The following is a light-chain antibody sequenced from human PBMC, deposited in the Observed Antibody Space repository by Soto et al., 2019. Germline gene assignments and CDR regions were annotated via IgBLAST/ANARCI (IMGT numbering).Light chain of an antibody. CDR1: SVYSIYK. CDR2: VGTGAIVG. V-gene: IGLV9-49*01. CDR3: GADHGSGSNFV. Sequence: QSVLTQPPSISASLGASVTLTCTLSSVYSIYKVDWDQQRPGKGPRYVMRVGTGAIVGSKGDGIPDRFSVLGSGLNRYLTIKNIQEEDESAYPCGADHGSGSNFVFGGGTKVTVL. J-gene: IGLJ2*01.